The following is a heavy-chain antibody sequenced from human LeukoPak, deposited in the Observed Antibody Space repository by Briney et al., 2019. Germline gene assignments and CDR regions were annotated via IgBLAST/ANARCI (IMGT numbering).Heavy chain of an antibody. CDR1: GYSISSGYH. CDR2: IDHRGGT. Sequence: SETLSLTCTVSGYSISSGYHWSWIRQPPGKGLEWIGEIDHRGGTKYNPSLKSRITISIDTSKNQFSLKLTSVTAADTAMYYCSRGRWLQSRVKSFDYWGQGTLVTVSS. CDR3: SRGRWLQSRVKSFDY. V-gene: IGHV4-38-2*02. D-gene: IGHD5-24*01. J-gene: IGHJ4*02.